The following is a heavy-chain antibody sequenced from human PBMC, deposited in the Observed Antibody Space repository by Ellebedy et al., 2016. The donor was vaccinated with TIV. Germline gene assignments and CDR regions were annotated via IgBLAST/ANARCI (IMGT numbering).Heavy chain of an antibody. V-gene: IGHV3-11*04. CDR2: ISSSSSTI. D-gene: IGHD1-14*01. J-gene: IGHJ4*02. Sequence: GESLKISCAASGFTFSDYYMSWIRQAPGKGLEWVSYISSSSSTIYYADSVKGRFTISRDNAKNSLYLQMNSLRDEDTAVYYCARDKPTKLPGIFDYWGQGTLVTVSS. CDR1: GFTFSDYY. CDR3: ARDKPTKLPGIFDY.